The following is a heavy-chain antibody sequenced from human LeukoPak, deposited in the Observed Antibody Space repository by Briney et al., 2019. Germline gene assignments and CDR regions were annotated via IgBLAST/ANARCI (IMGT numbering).Heavy chain of an antibody. CDR1: GGPNISRRYL. J-gene: IGHJ4*02. Sequence: SDTLPHTRTLAGGPNISRRYLYPWIRQPPGKGLEWIGTIYYSGTTYYNPSLKSRVIISVDRSTNKFSLKLSSVSAADTVVYYCTTVHAVKATRPSLFYAWGQGALVTVSS. D-gene: IGHD2/OR15-2a*01. CDR3: TTVHAVKATRPSLFYA. V-gene: IGHV4-39*01. CDR2: IYYSGTT.